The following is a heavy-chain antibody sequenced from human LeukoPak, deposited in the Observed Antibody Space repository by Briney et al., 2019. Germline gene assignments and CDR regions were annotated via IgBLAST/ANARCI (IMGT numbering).Heavy chain of an antibody. J-gene: IGHJ1*01. CDR3: ARDGTALEYFQH. CDR2: IYYSGST. CDR1: GVSISNYY. Sequence: SETLSLTCTASGVSISNYYWSWVRQPPGRGLEWIGYIYYSGSTNYNPSLKSRVTISVDTSKNQFSLKLNSVTAADTAMYYCARDGTALEYFQHWGQGTLVTVSS. D-gene: IGHD5-18*01. V-gene: IGHV4-59*12.